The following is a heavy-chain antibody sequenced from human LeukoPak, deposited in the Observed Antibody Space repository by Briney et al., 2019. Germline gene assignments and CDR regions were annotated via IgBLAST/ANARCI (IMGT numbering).Heavy chain of an antibody. J-gene: IGHJ3*02. CDR1: RFTFSSYG. CDR2: IRYDGRNK. CDR3: AKEGDYYGSGSYRDGFDI. D-gene: IGHD3-10*01. Sequence: GGSLRLSCAASRFTFSSYGMHWVRQAPGKGLEWVAFIRYDGRNKYYADSVKGRFTISRDNSQNTLYLQMNSLRPEDTAVYYCAKEGDYYGSGSYRDGFDIWGQGTRATVSS. V-gene: IGHV3-30*02.